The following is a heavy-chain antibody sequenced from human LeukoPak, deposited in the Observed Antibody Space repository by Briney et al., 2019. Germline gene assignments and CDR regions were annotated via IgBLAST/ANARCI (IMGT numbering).Heavy chain of an antibody. V-gene: IGHV4-59*01. CDR3: ARRSSIMGSYLYYFDY. CDR2: IYYSGST. Sequence: PSETLSLTCTASGGSISSYYWSWIRQPPGKGLEWIGYIYYSGSTNYNPSLKSRVTISVDTSKNQFSLKLSSVTAADTAVYYCARRSSIMGSYLYYFDYWGQGTLVTVSS. CDR1: GGSISSYY. J-gene: IGHJ4*02. D-gene: IGHD1-26*01.